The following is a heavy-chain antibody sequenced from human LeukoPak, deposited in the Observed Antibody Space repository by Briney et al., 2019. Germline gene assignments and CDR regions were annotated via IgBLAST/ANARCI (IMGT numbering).Heavy chain of an antibody. D-gene: IGHD6-13*01. CDR2: ISGSGGST. Sequence: GGSLRLSCAASGFTFSSYAMSWVRQAPGKGLEWVSAISGSGGSTYYADSVKGRFTISRDNSKNTLYLQMSSLRAEDTAVYYCAKVRQQLVLVFDYWGQGTLVTVSS. J-gene: IGHJ4*02. CDR3: AKVRQQLVLVFDY. V-gene: IGHV3-23*01. CDR1: GFTFSSYA.